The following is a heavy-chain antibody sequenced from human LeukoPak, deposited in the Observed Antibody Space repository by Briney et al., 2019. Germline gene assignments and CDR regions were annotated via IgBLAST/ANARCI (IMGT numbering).Heavy chain of an antibody. V-gene: IGHV4-39*01. Sequence: PSETLSLTCTVSAASISDSDYYWRWIRQAPGKALEWIGNIHYSGSAYYNPSLESRVTLDVDTSQNQVSLRLTSVTAADTAVYFCARSYCTGSTCPRRWFDPWGQGTLVTVSS. CDR3: ARSYCTGSTCPRRWFDP. CDR1: AASISDSDYY. D-gene: IGHD2-8*02. CDR2: IHYSGSA. J-gene: IGHJ5*02.